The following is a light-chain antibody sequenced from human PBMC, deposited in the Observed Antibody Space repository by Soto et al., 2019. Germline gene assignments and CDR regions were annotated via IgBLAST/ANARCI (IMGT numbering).Light chain of an antibody. CDR3: LQDYNYPYT. J-gene: IGKJ2*01. CDR1: QGISFD. CDR2: AAS. Sequence: AIQMTQSPSSLSTSVGDRVTITCRASQGISFDVAWYQQKPGKAPKLLIYAASSLQSGVLSRFSGSGSGTVFTLTISSLQPEDFATYYCLQDYNYPYTFGQGTKLEIK. V-gene: IGKV1-6*01.